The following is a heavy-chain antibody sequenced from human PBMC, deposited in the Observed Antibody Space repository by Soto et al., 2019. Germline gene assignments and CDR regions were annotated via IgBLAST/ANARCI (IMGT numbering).Heavy chain of an antibody. D-gene: IGHD6-13*01. CDR1: GGSISNYY. CDR2: IYSSGST. V-gene: IGHV4-4*07. CDR3: ARAWVATGKGWFDP. Sequence: SETLSLTCTVSGGSISNYYWSWIRQPAGKGLEWIGRIYSSGSTSYNPSLKSRVTMSVDTSKNQFSLKLSSVTAADTAVYYCARAWVATGKGWFDPWGQGTLVTVSS. J-gene: IGHJ5*02.